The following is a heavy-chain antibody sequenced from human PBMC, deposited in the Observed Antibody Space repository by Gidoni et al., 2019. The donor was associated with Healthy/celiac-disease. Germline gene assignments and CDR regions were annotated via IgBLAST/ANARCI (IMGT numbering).Heavy chain of an antibody. Sequence: EVQLLESGGGLVQPGGSLRLSCAASGFTFSSYAMSWVRQALGKGLEGVSAISGSGGSTYYADTVKGRFTIPRDNSKNTLYLQRHSLRAEDTAVYYCAKDKPYGSGSYHRFDCWGQGTLVTVSS. V-gene: IGHV3-23*01. D-gene: IGHD3-10*01. J-gene: IGHJ4*02. CDR3: AKDKPYGSGSYHRFDC. CDR2: ISGSGGST. CDR1: GFTFSSYA.